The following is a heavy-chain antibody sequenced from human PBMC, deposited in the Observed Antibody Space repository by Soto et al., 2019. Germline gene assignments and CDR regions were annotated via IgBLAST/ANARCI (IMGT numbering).Heavy chain of an antibody. CDR1: GGSFSGYY. D-gene: IGHD1-7*01. Sequence: PSETLSLTCAVYGGSFSGYYWSWIRQPPGKGLEWIGEINHSGSTNYNPSLKSRVTISVDTSKNQFSLKLSSVTAADTAVYYCARGGWTGTPLNWFDPWRQGTLATVSS. V-gene: IGHV4-34*01. J-gene: IGHJ5*02. CDR3: ARGGWTGTPLNWFDP. CDR2: INHSGST.